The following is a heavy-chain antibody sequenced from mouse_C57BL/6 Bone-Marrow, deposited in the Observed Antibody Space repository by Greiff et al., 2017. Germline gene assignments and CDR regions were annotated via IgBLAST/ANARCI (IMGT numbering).Heavy chain of an antibody. D-gene: IGHD1-1*01. CDR2: IWSGGST. CDR1: GFSLTSYG. J-gene: IGHJ4*01. Sequence: QVQLQQSGPGLVQPSQSLSITCTVSGFSLTSYGVHWVRQSPGKGLEWLGVIWSGGSTDYNAAFISRLSISKDNSKSQVFFKMNSLQADDTAIYYCARMPLITTVVALYAMDYWGQGTSVTVSS. CDR3: ARMPLITTVVALYAMDY. V-gene: IGHV2-2*01.